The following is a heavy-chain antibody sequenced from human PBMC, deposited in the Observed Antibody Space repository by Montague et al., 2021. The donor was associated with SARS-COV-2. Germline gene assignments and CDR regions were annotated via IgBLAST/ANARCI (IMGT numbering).Heavy chain of an antibody. V-gene: IGHV3-23*03. CDR2: IYSGGSST. CDR3: AKSSGSYGDYFDY. CDR1: GFTFSSYA. Sequence: CLSLSFSSSGFTFSSYAMSWVRQAPGKGLEWVSVIYSGGSSTFYADSVKGRFTISRDKSKNTLYLQMNSLRDEDTAVYYCAKSSGSYGDYFDYWGQGTLVTVSS. D-gene: IGHD1-26*01. J-gene: IGHJ4*02.